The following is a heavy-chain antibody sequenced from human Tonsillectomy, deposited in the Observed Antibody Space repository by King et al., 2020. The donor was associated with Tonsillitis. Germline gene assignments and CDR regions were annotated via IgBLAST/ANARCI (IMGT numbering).Heavy chain of an antibody. CDR1: GFTFSSYA. D-gene: IGHD5-18*01. CDR3: AREQRGYSYADPLDY. V-gene: IGHV3-30-3*01. CDR2: ISYDGSNK. Sequence: VQLVESGGGVVQPGRSLRLSCAASGFTFSSYAMHWVRQAPGKGLEWVAVISYDGSNKYYADSVKGRFTISRDNSKNTLYLQMNSLRAEDTAVYYCAREQRGYSYADPLDYWGQGTLVTVSS. J-gene: IGHJ4*02.